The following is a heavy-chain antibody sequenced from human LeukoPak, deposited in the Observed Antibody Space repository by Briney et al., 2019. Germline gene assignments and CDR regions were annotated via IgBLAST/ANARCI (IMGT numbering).Heavy chain of an antibody. J-gene: IGHJ5*02. D-gene: IGHD6-13*01. CDR2: IYYSGST. CDR1: GGSISSYY. Sequence: SETLSLTCTVSGGSISSYYWSWIRQPPGKGLEWIGYIYYSGSTNYNPSLKSRVTISVDTSKNQFSLKLSSVTAAVTAVYYCARAGYSIPDWFDPWGQGTLVTVSS. CDR3: ARAGYSIPDWFDP. V-gene: IGHV4-59*01.